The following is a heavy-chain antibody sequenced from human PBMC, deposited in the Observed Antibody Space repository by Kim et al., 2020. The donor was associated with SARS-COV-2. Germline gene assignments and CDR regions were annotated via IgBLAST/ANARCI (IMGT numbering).Heavy chain of an antibody. CDR2: INHSGST. V-gene: IGHV4-34*01. Sequence: SETLSLTCAVYGGSFSGYYWSWIRQPPGKGLEWIGEINHSGSTNYNPSLKSRVTISVDTSKNQFSLKLSSVTAADTAVYYCAREEGVHDYGGPRRDYWGQGTLVTVSS. CDR3: AREEGVHDYGGPRRDY. CDR1: GGSFSGYY. D-gene: IGHD4-17*01. J-gene: IGHJ4*02.